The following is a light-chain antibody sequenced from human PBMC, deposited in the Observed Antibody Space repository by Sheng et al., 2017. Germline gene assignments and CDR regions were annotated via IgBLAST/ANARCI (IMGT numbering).Light chain of an antibody. Sequence: EIVMTQSPATLSVSPGERATLSCRASQSVSSNLAWYQQKPGQAPRLLMYGASTRATGIPARFSGSGSGTEFTLTISSLQSEDFALYYCQQYNEWPPLTFGGGTKVEIK. CDR1: QSVSSN. J-gene: IGKJ4*01. V-gene: IGKV3-15*01. CDR2: GAS. CDR3: QQYNEWPPLT.